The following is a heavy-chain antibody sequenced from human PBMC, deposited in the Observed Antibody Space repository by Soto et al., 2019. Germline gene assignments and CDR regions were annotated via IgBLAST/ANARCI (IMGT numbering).Heavy chain of an antibody. Sequence: SETLSLTCAVYVGSFSGYYWSLIRQPPGKGLECIWEINHSGSANYDPSLKSRVTISVDTSKNQFSLKLSSVTAADTAVYYCARLYLYYVDFWSGPNYYGMEVWGQGTTVTFSS. CDR3: ARLYLYYVDFWSGPNYYGMEV. D-gene: IGHD3-3*01. J-gene: IGHJ6*02. V-gene: IGHV4-34*01. CDR1: VGSFSGYY. CDR2: INHSGSA.